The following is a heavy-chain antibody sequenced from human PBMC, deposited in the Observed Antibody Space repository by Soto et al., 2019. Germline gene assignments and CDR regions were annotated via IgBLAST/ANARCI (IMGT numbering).Heavy chain of an antibody. D-gene: IGHD2-2*01. Sequence: EVQLVESGGGLVQPGGSLRLSCAASGFTVSSNYMSWVRQAPGKGLEWVSVIYSGGSTYYADSVKGRFTISRHNSKNTLCLQMNSLRAEDTAVSYCARDGGYCSSTSCYAYWGQGTLVTVSS. V-gene: IGHV3-53*04. CDR3: ARDGGYCSSTSCYAY. J-gene: IGHJ4*02. CDR2: IYSGGST. CDR1: GFTVSSNY.